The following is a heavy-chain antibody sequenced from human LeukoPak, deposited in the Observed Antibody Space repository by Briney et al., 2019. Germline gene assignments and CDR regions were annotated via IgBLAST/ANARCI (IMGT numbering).Heavy chain of an antibody. CDR2: INPNSGGT. V-gene: IGHV1-2*02. CDR1: GYTFTGYY. Sequence: ASVKVSCKASGYTFTGYYMHWVRQAPGQGLEWMGWINPNSGGTNYAQKFQGRVTMTRDTSISTAYMELSRLRSDDTAVYYCARESGIWKMTTVTTLGYWGQGTLVTVSS. D-gene: IGHD4-11*01. CDR3: ARESGIWKMTTVTTLGY. J-gene: IGHJ4*02.